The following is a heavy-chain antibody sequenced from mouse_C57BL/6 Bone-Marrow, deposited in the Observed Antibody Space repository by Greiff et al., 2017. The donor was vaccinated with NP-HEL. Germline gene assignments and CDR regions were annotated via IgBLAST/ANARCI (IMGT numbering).Heavy chain of an antibody. J-gene: IGHJ4*01. Sequence: VQLQQSGPVLVKPGASVKMSCKASGYTFTDYYMNWVKQSPGKSLEWIGVINPYNGGTSYNQKFKGKATLTVDKSSSTAYMELNSLTSEDSAVYYCARLGAYCDYAMDYWGQGTSVTVSA. CDR3: ARLGAYCDYAMDY. V-gene: IGHV1-19*01. CDR2: INPYNGGT. CDR1: GYTFTDYY. D-gene: IGHD3-1*01.